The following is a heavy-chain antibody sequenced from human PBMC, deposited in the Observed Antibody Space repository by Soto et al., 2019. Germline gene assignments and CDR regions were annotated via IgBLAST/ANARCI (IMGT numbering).Heavy chain of an antibody. CDR1: GGSISSGGYY. CDR3: ARFSLPRSYQLPHRGDDAFDI. J-gene: IGHJ3*02. CDR2: IYYSGST. D-gene: IGHD2-2*01. V-gene: IGHV4-31*03. Sequence: SETLSLTCTVSGGSISSGGYYWSWIRQHPGKGLEWIGYIYYSGSTYYNPSLKSRVTISVDTSKNQFSLKLSSVTAADTAVYYCARFSLPRSYQLPHRGDDAFDIWGQGTMVTVSS.